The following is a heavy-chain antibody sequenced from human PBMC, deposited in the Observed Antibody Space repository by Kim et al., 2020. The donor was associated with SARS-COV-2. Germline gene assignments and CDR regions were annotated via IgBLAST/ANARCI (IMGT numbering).Heavy chain of an antibody. D-gene: IGHD1-26*01. CDR2: IYPGDSDT. J-gene: IGHJ5*02. V-gene: IGHV5-51*01. Sequence: GESLKISCKGSGYSFTSYWIGWVRQMPGKGLEWMGIIYPGDSDTRYSPSFQGQVTISADKSISTAYLQWSSLKASDTAMYYCARRSGSYQTEDWFDPWGQGTLVTVSS. CDR1: GYSFTSYW. CDR3: ARRSGSYQTEDWFDP.